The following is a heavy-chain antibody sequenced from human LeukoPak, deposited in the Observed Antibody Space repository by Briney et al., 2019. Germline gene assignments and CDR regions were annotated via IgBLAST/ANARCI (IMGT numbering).Heavy chain of an antibody. CDR3: ARGGRWSLGGFDP. CDR2: INHSGST. CDR1: GGSFRGYY. J-gene: IGHJ5*02. V-gene: IGHV4-34*01. D-gene: IGHD4-23*01. Sequence: SETLSLTCAVYGGSFRGYYWSWIRQPPGKGLEWIGEINHSGSTNYNPSLKSRVTISVDTSKNQFSLKLSSVTAADTAVYYCARGGRWSLGGFDPWGQGTLVTVSS.